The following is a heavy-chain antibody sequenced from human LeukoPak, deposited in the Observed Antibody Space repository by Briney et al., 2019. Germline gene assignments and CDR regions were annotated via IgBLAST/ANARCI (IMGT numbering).Heavy chain of an antibody. CDR3: ARFRTWGDKAFDY. CDR2: ISGSGGST. J-gene: IGHJ4*02. V-gene: IGHV3-23*01. D-gene: IGHD2-21*02. CDR1: GFTFSSDA. Sequence: GGSLRLSCADSGFTFSSDAMSWVRQAPGKGLEWVSAISGSGGSTYYADSVKGRFTISRDNSKNTLYLQMNSLRAEDTAVYYCARFRTWGDKAFDYWGQGTLVTVSS.